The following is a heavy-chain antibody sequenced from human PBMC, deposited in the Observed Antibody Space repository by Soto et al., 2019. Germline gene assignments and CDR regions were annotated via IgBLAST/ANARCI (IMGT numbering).Heavy chain of an antibody. Sequence: PVGSLRLSCAASGFTFSSYAMHWVRQAPGKGLEWVAVISYDGSNKYYADSVKGRFTISRDNSKNTLYLQMNSLRAEDTAVYYCARGQWLVRRAFDIWGQGTMVTVSS. CDR2: ISYDGSNK. CDR1: GFTFSSYA. J-gene: IGHJ3*02. V-gene: IGHV3-30-3*01. CDR3: ARGQWLVRRAFDI. D-gene: IGHD6-19*01.